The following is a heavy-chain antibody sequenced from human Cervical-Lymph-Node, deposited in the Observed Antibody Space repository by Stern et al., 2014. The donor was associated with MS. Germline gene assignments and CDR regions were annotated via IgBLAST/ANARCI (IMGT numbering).Heavy chain of an antibody. CDR1: GFTFSSYW. CDR2: INSDGSST. V-gene: IGHV3-74*02. D-gene: IGHD1-26*01. J-gene: IGHJ6*02. Sequence: EVQLVESGGGLVQPGGSLRLSCAASGFTFSSYWMHWVRQAPGKGLEWVSRINSDGSSTSYADSVKGRFTISRDNAKNTLYLQMNSLRAEDTAVYYCARGGSYYNYYYYGMDVWGQGTTVTVSS. CDR3: ARGGSYYNYYYYGMDV.